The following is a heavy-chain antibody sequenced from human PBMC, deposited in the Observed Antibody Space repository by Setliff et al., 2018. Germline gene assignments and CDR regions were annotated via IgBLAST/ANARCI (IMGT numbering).Heavy chain of an antibody. Sequence: PSETLSLTCTVSGGSVNSRYWSWIRQSPGKGLELIGYVYYSGTAKYDPSLESRAIMSVDASKNQISLKLNSVTAADTAFYYCAKGGTYRYFDFWGQGALVTVSS. V-gene: IGHV4-59*02. D-gene: IGHD1-26*01. CDR1: GGSVNSRY. CDR2: VYYSGTA. CDR3: AKGGTYRYFDF. J-gene: IGHJ4*02.